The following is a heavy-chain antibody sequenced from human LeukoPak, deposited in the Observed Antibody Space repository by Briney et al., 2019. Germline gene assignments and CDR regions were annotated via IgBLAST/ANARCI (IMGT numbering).Heavy chain of an antibody. Sequence: SVKVSCKASGFTFSSSTIQWVRQARGQRLEWMGWIVVGSGITNYAQNFQERVTITRDMSTSTAYMEVSSLRSEDTAVYYCAADLPGGAMFDPWGQGTLVTVSS. CDR2: IVVGSGIT. V-gene: IGHV1-58*02. CDR1: GFTFSSST. J-gene: IGHJ5*02. D-gene: IGHD3-16*01. CDR3: AADLPGGAMFDP.